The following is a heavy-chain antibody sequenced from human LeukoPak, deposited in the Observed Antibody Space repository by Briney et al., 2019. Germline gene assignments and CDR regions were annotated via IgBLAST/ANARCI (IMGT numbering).Heavy chain of an antibody. CDR3: AREDSYYYGSGSYPFDY. CDR2: ISSSSSYI. D-gene: IGHD3-10*01. CDR1: GFTFDDYD. Sequence: GGSLRLSCAASGFTFDDYDMSWVRQVPGKGLEWVSSISSSSSYIYYADSVKGRFTISRDNAENSLYLQMNSLRAEDTAVYYCAREDSYYYGSGSYPFDYWGQGTLVTVSS. J-gene: IGHJ4*02. V-gene: IGHV3-21*01.